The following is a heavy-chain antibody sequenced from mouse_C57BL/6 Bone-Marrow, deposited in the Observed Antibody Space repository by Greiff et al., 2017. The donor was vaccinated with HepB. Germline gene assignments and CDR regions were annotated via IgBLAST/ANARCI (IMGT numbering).Heavy chain of an antibody. CDR1: GFNIKDYY. Sequence: VQLQQSGAELVRPGASVKLSCTASGFNIKDYYMHWVKQRPEQGLEWIGRIDPEDGDTEYAPKFQGKATMTADTSSNTAYLQLSSLTSEDTAVYYGTTPGSSPYYAMDYWGQGTSVTVSS. J-gene: IGHJ4*01. CDR2: IDPEDGDT. D-gene: IGHD1-1*01. CDR3: TTPGSSPYYAMDY. V-gene: IGHV14-1*01.